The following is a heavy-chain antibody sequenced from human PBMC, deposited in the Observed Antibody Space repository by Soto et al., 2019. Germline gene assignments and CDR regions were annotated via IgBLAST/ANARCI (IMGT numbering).Heavy chain of an antibody. J-gene: IGHJ4*02. CDR3: ARQIQRYYDILTGYYTGEYYFDY. CDR2: IYYSGST. CDR1: GGSISSSSYY. V-gene: IGHV4-39*01. Sequence: QLQLQESGPGLVKPSETLSLTCTVSGGSISSSSYYWGWIRQPPGKGLEWIGSIYYSGSTYYNPSLKSRVTISVDTSKNQFSLKLSSVTAADTAVYYCARQIQRYYDILTGYYTGEYYFDYWGQGTLVTVSS. D-gene: IGHD3-9*01.